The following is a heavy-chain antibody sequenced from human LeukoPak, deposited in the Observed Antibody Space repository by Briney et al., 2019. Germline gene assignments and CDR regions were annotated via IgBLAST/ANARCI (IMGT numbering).Heavy chain of an antibody. CDR1: GFPFSTYD. CDR2: ISSSSDYT. CDR3: ARAPYGMDV. V-gene: IGHV3-11*05. J-gene: IGHJ6*02. Sequence: PGGSLRLSCAGSGFPFSTYDMSWIRQAPGKGLEWVSYISSSSDYTTYADSVKGRFTISRDNAKNSLYLQMNSLGAEDTAFYYCARAPYGMDVWGQGTTVTVSS.